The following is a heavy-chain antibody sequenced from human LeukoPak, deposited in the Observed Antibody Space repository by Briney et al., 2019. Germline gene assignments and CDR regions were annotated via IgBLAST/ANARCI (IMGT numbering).Heavy chain of an antibody. CDR3: ARDRGCSSTSCYYYYYMDV. CDR2: INPSGGST. CDR1: GYTFTSYY. D-gene: IGHD2-2*01. Sequence: GASVKVSCKASGYTFTSYYMHWVRQAPGQGLEWMGIINPSGGSTSYAQKFRGRVTMTRDMSTSTVYMELSSLRSEDTAVYYCARDRGCSSTSCYYYYYMDVWGKGTTVTVSS. J-gene: IGHJ6*03. V-gene: IGHV1-46*01.